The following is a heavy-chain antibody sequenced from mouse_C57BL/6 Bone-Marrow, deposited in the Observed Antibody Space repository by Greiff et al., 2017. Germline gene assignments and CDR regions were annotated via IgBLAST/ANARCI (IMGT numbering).Heavy chain of an antibody. CDR3: ARGDGYYPSPYAMDY. V-gene: IGHV4-1*01. CDR2: INPDSSTI. J-gene: IGHJ4*01. D-gene: IGHD2-3*01. Sequence: EVMLVESGGGLVQPGGSLKLSCAASGIDFSRYWMSWVRRAPGKGLEWIGEINPDSSTINYAPSLKDKFIISRDNAKNTLYLQMSKVRSEDTALYYCARGDGYYPSPYAMDYWGQGTSVTVSS. CDR1: GIDFSRYW.